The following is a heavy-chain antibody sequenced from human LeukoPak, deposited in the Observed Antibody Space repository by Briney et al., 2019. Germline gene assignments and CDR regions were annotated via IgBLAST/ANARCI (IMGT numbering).Heavy chain of an antibody. CDR3: TRGSIAYYYMDV. CDR1: GGSISSSSYY. V-gene: IGHV4-39*07. CDR2: IYYSGST. D-gene: IGHD3-22*01. Sequence: SETLSLTCTVSGGSISSSSYYWGWIRQPPGKGLEWIGSIYYSGSTYYNPSLKSRVTISVDTSKNQFSLKLSSVTAVDTAVYHCTRGSIAYYYMDVWGKGTTVTISS. J-gene: IGHJ6*03.